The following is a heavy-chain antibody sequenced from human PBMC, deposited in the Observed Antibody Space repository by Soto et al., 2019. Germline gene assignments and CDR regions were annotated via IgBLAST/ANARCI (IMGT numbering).Heavy chain of an antibody. CDR3: ARREKWHDFEY. V-gene: IGHV5-51*01. CDR2: IYPGDSDT. D-gene: IGHD5-12*01. CDR1: GYDFSSYW. Sequence: GAEVKKPGESLRISCKGSGYDFSSYWIAWVRQMPGKGLEWMGMIYPGDSDTKYSPSFQGRVTISADRSTSTAYLHWGSLTASDTARYFCARREKWHDFEYWGQGSLVTVSS. J-gene: IGHJ4*02.